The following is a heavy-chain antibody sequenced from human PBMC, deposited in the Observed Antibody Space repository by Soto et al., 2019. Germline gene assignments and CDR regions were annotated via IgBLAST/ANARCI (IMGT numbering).Heavy chain of an antibody. CDR3: ARGGWRHIDY. CDR2: INAGNGNT. D-gene: IGHD3-3*01. Sequence: RQAPGQRLEWMGWINAGNGNTKYSQKFQGRVTITRDTSASTAYMELSSLRSEDTAVYYCARGGWRHIDYWGQGTLVTVS. V-gene: IGHV1-3*01. J-gene: IGHJ4*02.